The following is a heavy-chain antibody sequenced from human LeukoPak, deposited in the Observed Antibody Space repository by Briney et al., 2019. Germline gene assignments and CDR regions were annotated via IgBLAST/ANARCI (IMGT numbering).Heavy chain of an antibody. CDR2: IYTTGNT. CDR3: ARHPVSYYHLDV. J-gene: IGHJ6*03. D-gene: IGHD1-14*01. CDR1: GGSISSSY. V-gene: IGHV4-59*08. Sequence: PSETLSLTCTVSGGSISSSYWSWIRQPPGKGLEWIGYIYTTGNTNYNPSLTGRVTMSADTTKNQFSLRLSSVTAADTAVYYCARHPVSYYHLDVWGKGTTVTVSS.